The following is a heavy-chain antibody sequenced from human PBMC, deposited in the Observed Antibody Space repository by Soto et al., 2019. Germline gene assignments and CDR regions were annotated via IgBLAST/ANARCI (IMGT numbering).Heavy chain of an antibody. D-gene: IGHD3-3*01. J-gene: IGHJ4*02. CDR3: AKAYDFWSPYFDY. Sequence: GGSLRLSCAASEFTFSSYGMRWVRQAPGKGLEWVAVISYDGSNKYYADSVKGRFTISRDNSKNTLYLQMNSLRAEDTAVYYCAKAYDFWSPYFDYWGQGTLVTVSS. V-gene: IGHV3-30*18. CDR1: EFTFSSYG. CDR2: ISYDGSNK.